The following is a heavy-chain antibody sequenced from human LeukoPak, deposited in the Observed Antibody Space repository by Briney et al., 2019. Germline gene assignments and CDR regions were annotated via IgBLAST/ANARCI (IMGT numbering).Heavy chain of an antibody. Sequence: GGSLRLSCAASGFTFSSYWMSWVRQAPGKGLEWVAFIRYDGSNKCYADSVKGRFTISRDNSKNTLYLQMNSLRAEDTAVYYCAKAITFDYWGQGTLVTVSS. CDR3: AKAITFDY. CDR2: IRYDGSNK. D-gene: IGHD1-14*01. V-gene: IGHV3-30*02. CDR1: GFTFSSYW. J-gene: IGHJ4*02.